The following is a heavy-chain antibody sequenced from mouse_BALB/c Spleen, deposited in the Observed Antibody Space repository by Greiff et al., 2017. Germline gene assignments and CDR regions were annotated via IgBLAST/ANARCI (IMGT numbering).Heavy chain of an antibody. J-gene: IGHJ4*01. CDR3: ARHINDYRGDVMDY. CDR1: GFTFSSYG. Sequence: EVQLVESGGDLVKPGGSLKLSCAASGFTFSSYGMSWVRQTPDKRLEWVATISSGGSYTYYPDSVKGRFTISRDNAKNTLYLQMSSLKSEDTAMYYCARHINDYRGDVMDYWGQGTSVTVSS. CDR2: ISSGGSYT. V-gene: IGHV5-6*01. D-gene: IGHD2-4*01.